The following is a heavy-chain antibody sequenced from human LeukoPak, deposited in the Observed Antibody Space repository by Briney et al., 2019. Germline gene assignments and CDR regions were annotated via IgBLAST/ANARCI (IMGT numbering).Heavy chain of an antibody. J-gene: IGHJ4*02. CDR2: IPGSGDTT. D-gene: IGHD3-22*01. CDR1: GFTFGNSA. Sequence: GGSLRLSCAASGFTFGNSAMGWVRQAPGKGLEWVSAIPGSGDTTFHADSVKGRFTISRDNSKNTLYLQMNSRRAEDTAVYYCAKVIGSRPYYYDSSGYPFDYWGQGTLVTVSS. V-gene: IGHV3-23*01. CDR3: AKVIGSRPYYYDSSGYPFDY.